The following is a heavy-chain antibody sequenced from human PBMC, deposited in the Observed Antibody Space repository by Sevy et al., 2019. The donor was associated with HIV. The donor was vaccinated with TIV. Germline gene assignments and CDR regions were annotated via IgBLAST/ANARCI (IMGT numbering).Heavy chain of an antibody. J-gene: IGHJ3*02. D-gene: IGHD3-10*01. V-gene: IGHV3-7*03. CDR2: IKEDGSEK. Sequence: GGSLRLSCTASGFTFSRYWMSWVRQAPGKGLEWVANIKEDGSEKNYVDSVKGRFTISRDNADDSQFLQMSSLGAEDSAVYYCTSLFTGSGTYYNIAFDTWGQGTMVTVSS. CDR1: GFTFSRYW. CDR3: TSLFTGSGTYYNIAFDT.